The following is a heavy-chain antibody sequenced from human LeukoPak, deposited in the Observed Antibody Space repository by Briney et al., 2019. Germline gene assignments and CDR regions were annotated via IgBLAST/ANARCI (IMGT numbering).Heavy chain of an antibody. J-gene: IGHJ4*02. CDR1: GFTFSSYS. Sequence: GGSLRLYCAASGFTFSSYSMNLVRQAPGKGLELVSYISSSSNTIYYADSVKGRFTISRDNAKNSLYLQMNSLRAEDTAVYYCARGDCSGGSCYLSLTTIDYWGQGTLVTVSS. D-gene: IGHD2-15*01. CDR3: ARGDCSGGSCYLSLTTIDY. V-gene: IGHV3-48*01. CDR2: ISSSSNTI.